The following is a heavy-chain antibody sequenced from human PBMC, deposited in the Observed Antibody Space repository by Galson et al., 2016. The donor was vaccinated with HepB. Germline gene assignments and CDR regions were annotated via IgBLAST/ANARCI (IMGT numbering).Heavy chain of an antibody. D-gene: IGHD2-15*01. V-gene: IGHV5-51*01. J-gene: IGHJ4*02. CDR2: IYPTDSHN. Sequence: QSGAEVKKPRKSLRVSCQGSGSGFSSHYIDWVRQMPGKGLEWMDIIYPTDSHNTDGPSLQGQVNMSADKSIYIAFLQRSSLKASDTAMDNCATVVPIDNWGQGALVTVSS. CDR1: GSGFSSHY. CDR3: ATVVPIDN.